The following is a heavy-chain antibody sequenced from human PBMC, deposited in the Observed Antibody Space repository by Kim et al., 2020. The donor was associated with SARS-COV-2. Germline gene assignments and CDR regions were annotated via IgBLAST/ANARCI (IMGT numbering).Heavy chain of an antibody. CDR3: ARGSGPLDY. CDR2: DSST. Sequence: DSSTTSSPSFQGHVNISADKSINTAYLQWSSLKASDTAMYYCARGSGPLDYWGQGTLVTVSS. V-gene: IGHV5-10-1*01. J-gene: IGHJ4*02. D-gene: IGHD5-12*01.